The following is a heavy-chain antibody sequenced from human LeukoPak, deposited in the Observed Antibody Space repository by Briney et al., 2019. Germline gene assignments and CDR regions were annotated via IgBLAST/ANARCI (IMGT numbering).Heavy chain of an antibody. CDR2: IWYDGSNK. V-gene: IGHV3-33*06. Sequence: GGSLRLSCAASGFTFSNYGMHWVRQAPGKGLERVAVIWYDGSNKYYADSVKGRFTISRDNSKNTLYLQMNSLRAEDTAVYYCAKDGGSGWYVGSDYWGQGTLVTVSS. D-gene: IGHD6-19*01. CDR1: GFTFSNYG. J-gene: IGHJ4*02. CDR3: AKDGGSGWYVGSDY.